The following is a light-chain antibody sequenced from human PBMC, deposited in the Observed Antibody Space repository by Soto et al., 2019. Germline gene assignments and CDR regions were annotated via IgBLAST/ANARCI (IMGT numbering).Light chain of an antibody. CDR1: QGIRND. CDR3: QQYNSYST. V-gene: IGKV1-17*01. Sequence: DIQMTQSPSSLSASIGDRVTITCRASQGIRNDLGWYQQKPGKAPKRLIYDGSTLESGVPSRFSGSGSGTEFTLHISSLQPDDFATYYCQQYNSYSTFGQGTKVDIK. J-gene: IGKJ1*01. CDR2: DGS.